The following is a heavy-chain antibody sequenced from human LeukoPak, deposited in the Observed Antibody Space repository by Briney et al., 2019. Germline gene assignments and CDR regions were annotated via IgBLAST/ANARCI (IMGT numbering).Heavy chain of an antibody. CDR3: ARTYPDCDY. CDR1: GGSISTTNYY. Sequence: PSETLSLTCNVSGGSISTTNYYWGWIRQPPGKGLEWLGNNSGSTYYNPSLQSRVTLSVDTSKNQFSLKLTSVTATDTAVYYCARTYPDCDYWGQGTLVTVSS. J-gene: IGHJ4*02. CDR2: NSGST. V-gene: IGHV4-39*01. D-gene: IGHD2-21*02.